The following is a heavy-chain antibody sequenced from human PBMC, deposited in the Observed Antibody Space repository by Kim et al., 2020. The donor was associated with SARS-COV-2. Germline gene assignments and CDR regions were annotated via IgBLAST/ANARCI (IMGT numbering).Heavy chain of an antibody. CDR2: IFYSGST. CDR1: YGSITSYH. Sequence: SETLSLTCSVSYGSITSYHWNWIRQPPGKRLEWIGYIFYSGSTNYNPSLKSRVTISVDTSRKQFSLRLSSVTAADTAVYYCARGLARVQLWRHNFGMDVWGQGTTVTVSS. CDR3: ARGLARVQLWRHNFGMDV. D-gene: IGHD3-10*01. V-gene: IGHV4-59*01. J-gene: IGHJ6*02.